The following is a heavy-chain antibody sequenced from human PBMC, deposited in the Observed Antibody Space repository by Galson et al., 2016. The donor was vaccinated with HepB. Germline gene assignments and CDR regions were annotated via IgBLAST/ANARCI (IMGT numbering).Heavy chain of an antibody. CDR1: GFTFSSYA. J-gene: IGHJ6*02. Sequence: SLRLSCAASGFTFSSYAMHWVRQAPGKGLEWVAVISYDGSNKYYADSVKVRFTISRDNSKNTLYLQMTSLRAEDTAVYYCARDQNRHYSSGWGYYYYGLDVWGQGTTVTVSS. CDR2: ISYDGSNK. D-gene: IGHD6-19*01. V-gene: IGHV3-30*04. CDR3: ARDQNRHYSSGWGYYYYGLDV.